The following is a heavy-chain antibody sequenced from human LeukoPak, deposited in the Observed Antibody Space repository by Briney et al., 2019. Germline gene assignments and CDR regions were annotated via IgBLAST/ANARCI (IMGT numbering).Heavy chain of an antibody. CDR3: ARGGEWELPDGMDV. J-gene: IGHJ6*02. CDR2: IIPILGIA. Sequence: SVKVSCKVSGYTLTELSMHWVRQAPGQGLEWMGRIIPILGIANYAQKFQGRVTITADKSTSTAYMELSSLRSEDTAVYYCARGGEWELPDGMDVWGQGTTVTVSS. CDR1: GYTLTELS. D-gene: IGHD1-26*01. V-gene: IGHV1-69*04.